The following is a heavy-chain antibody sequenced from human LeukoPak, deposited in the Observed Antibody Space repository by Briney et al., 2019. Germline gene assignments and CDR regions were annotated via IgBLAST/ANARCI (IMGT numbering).Heavy chain of an antibody. Sequence: SETLCLTCAVYGGSFSGCYWSWIRQPPGKGLEWIGEINHSGSTNYNPSLKSRVTISVDTSKNQFSLKLSSVTAADTAVYYCARGGYGSGSPQLAYYFDYWGQGTLVPVSS. CDR2: INHSGST. D-gene: IGHD3-10*01. CDR3: ARGGYGSGSPQLAYYFDY. J-gene: IGHJ4*02. CDR1: GGSFSGCY. V-gene: IGHV4-34*01.